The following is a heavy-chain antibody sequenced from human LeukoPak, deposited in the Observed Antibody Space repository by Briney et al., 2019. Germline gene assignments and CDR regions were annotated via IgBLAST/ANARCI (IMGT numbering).Heavy chain of an antibody. Sequence: GGSLRLSCAASGFTFSSYSMNWVRQAPGKGLEWVSSISSSSSYMYYADSVKGRFTISRDNAKNSLYLQMNSLRAEDTAVYYCAGDPSGGDYWGQGTLVTVSS. D-gene: IGHD3-10*01. CDR2: ISSSSSYM. J-gene: IGHJ4*02. CDR1: GFTFSSYS. CDR3: AGDPSGGDY. V-gene: IGHV3-21*01.